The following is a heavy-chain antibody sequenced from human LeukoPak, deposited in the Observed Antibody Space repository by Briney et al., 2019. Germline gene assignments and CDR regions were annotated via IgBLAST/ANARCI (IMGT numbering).Heavy chain of an antibody. V-gene: IGHV4-59*12. CDR1: GGSISSYY. CDR3: ARRITIFGVVIIGRWFDP. D-gene: IGHD3-3*01. Sequence: SETLSLTCTVSGGSISSYYWSWIRQPPGKGLEWIGYIYYSGSTNYNPSLKSRVTISVDTSKNQFSLKLSSVTAADTAVYYCARRITIFGVVIIGRWFDPWGQGTLVTVSS. J-gene: IGHJ5*02. CDR2: IYYSGST.